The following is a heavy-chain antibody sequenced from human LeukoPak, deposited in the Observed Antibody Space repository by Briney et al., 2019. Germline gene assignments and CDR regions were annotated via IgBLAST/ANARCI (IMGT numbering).Heavy chain of an antibody. D-gene: IGHD3-3*01. Sequence: GGSLRLSCAASGFTFSSYGMHWVRQAPGKGLEWVAFIRCDGSNKYYADSVKGRFTISRDNSKNTLYLQMNSLRAEDTAVYYCAKSRDVYDFWSGSYFDYWGQGTLVTVSS. V-gene: IGHV3-30*02. CDR3: AKSRDVYDFWSGSYFDY. J-gene: IGHJ4*02. CDR1: GFTFSSYG. CDR2: IRCDGSNK.